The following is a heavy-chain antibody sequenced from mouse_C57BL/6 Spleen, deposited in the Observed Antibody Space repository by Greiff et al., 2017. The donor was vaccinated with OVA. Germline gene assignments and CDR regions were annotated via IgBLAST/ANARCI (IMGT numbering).Heavy chain of an antibody. CDR1: GFTFSSYT. Sequence: EVQGVESGGGLVKPGGSLKLSCAASGFTFSSYTMSWVRQTPEKRLEWVATISGGGGNTYYPDSVKGRFTISRDNAKNTLYLQMSSLRSEDTALYYCARQIDYYGSTLYYYAMDYWGQGTSVTVSS. D-gene: IGHD1-1*01. J-gene: IGHJ4*01. CDR2: ISGGGGNT. V-gene: IGHV5-9*01. CDR3: ARQIDYYGSTLYYYAMDY.